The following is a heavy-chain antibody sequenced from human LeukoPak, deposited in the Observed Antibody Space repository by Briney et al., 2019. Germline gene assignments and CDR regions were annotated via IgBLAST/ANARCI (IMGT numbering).Heavy chain of an antibody. CDR1: GYTFTSYA. V-gene: IGHV7-4-1*02. D-gene: IGHD3-10*01. J-gene: IGHJ4*02. Sequence: ASVKVSRTASGYTFTSYAMNWVRQAPGQGLEWMGWINTNTGNPTYAQGFTGRFVFSLDTSVSTAYLQISSLKAEDTAVYYCARVMALWFGESIPFDYWGQGTLVTVSS. CDR2: INTNTGNP. CDR3: ARVMALWFGESIPFDY.